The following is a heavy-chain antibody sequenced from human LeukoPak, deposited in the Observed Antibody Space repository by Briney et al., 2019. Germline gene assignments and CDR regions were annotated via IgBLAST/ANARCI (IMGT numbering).Heavy chain of an antibody. CDR2: IYYSGST. V-gene: IGHV4-59*08. CDR3: ARLVDDSSGYYVLFFDY. Sequence: SETLSLTCAVYGGSFSGYYWSWIRQPPGKGLEWIGYIYYSGSTNYNPSLKSRVTISVDTSKNQFSLKLSSVTAADTAVYYCARLVDDSSGYYVLFFDYWGQGTLVTVSS. D-gene: IGHD3-22*01. CDR1: GGSFSGYY. J-gene: IGHJ4*02.